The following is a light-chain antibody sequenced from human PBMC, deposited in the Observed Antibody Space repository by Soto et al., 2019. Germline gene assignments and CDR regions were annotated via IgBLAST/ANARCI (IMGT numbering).Light chain of an antibody. CDR2: DVS. Sequence: QSALTQPASVSGPPGQSITISCTGTSSDVGGYNYVSWYQQHPGKAPKLLIYDVSNRPSGVSNRFSGSKSGNTASLTISGLQAEDEAAYYCSSYTPGSTLVFGTGTKLTVL. J-gene: IGLJ1*01. CDR3: SSYTPGSTLV. CDR1: SSDVGGYNY. V-gene: IGLV2-14*01.